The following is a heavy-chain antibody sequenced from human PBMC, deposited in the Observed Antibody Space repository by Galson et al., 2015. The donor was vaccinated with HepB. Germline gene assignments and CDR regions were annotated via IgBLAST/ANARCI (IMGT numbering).Heavy chain of an antibody. CDR2: INSDGRTT. Sequence: SLRLSCATSGFTFKTYWMHWVRQVPGKGLVWVSRINSDGRTTNYADSVKGRFTISRDNARNTLYLQMNSLRVEDTAVYYCTRGAVWGSYSVGGDYWGQGTLVTVSS. D-gene: IGHD3-16*01. J-gene: IGHJ4*02. V-gene: IGHV3-74*01. CDR1: GFTFKTYW. CDR3: TRGAVWGSYSVGGDY.